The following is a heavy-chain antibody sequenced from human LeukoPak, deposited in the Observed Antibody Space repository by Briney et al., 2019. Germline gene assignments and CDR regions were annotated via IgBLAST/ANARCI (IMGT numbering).Heavy chain of an antibody. CDR2: IYSGGST. Sequence: GGSLRLSCAASGFTVSSNYMSWVRQAPGKGLEWVSVIYSGGSTYYADSVKGRFTISRDNSKNTLYLQMNSLRAEDTAVYYCARDLYGDYAGTNNWFDPWGQGTLVTVSS. J-gene: IGHJ5*02. V-gene: IGHV3-66*01. D-gene: IGHD4-17*01. CDR1: GFTVSSNY. CDR3: ARDLYGDYAGTNNWFDP.